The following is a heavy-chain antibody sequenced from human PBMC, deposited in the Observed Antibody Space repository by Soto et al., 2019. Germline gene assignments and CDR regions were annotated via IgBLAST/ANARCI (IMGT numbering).Heavy chain of an antibody. CDR3: ARDIVVVPAATDAFDI. CDR1: GYTFTSYG. CDR2: ISAYNGNT. D-gene: IGHD2-2*01. V-gene: IGHV1-18*01. J-gene: IGHJ3*02. Sequence: QVPLVQSGAEVKKPGASVKVSCKASGYTFTSYGISWVRQAPGQGLEWMGWISAYNGNTNYAQKLQGRVTMTTDTSTSTAYMELRSLRSDDTAVYYCARDIVVVPAATDAFDIWGQGTMVTVSS.